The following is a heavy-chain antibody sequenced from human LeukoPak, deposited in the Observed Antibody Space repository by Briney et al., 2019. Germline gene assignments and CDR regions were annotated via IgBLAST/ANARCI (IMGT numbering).Heavy chain of an antibody. V-gene: IGHV4-59*08. J-gene: IGHJ4*02. CDR2: IYDSGST. CDR1: GGSISSYY. D-gene: IGHD3-22*01. CDR3: ARHRGHYDSRYD. Sequence: KPSETLSLTCTVSGGSISSYYWSWLRQPPGKELNWIGYIYDSGSTKYNPSLKSRLTISVDTSKNQFSLKLSSVTAADTAVYYCARHRGHYDSRYDWGQGTLVTVSS.